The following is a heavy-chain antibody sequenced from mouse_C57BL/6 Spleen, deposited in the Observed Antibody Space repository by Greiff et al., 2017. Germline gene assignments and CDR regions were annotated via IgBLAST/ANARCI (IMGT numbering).Heavy chain of an antibody. V-gene: IGHV3-6*01. CDR3: ARGDYFAY. J-gene: IGHJ3*01. CDR1: GYSITSGYY. Sequence: EVQLVESGPGLVKPSQSLSLTCSVTGYSITSGYYWNWIRQFPGNKLEWMGYISYDGSNNYNPTLKNRISITRDTSKNQCFLKLNSVTTEDTATYYCARGDYFAYWGQGTLVTVSA. CDR2: ISYDGSN. D-gene: IGHD1-1*02.